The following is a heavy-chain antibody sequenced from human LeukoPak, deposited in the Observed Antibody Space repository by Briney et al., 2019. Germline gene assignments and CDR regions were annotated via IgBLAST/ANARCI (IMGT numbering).Heavy chain of an antibody. J-gene: IGHJ4*02. D-gene: IGHD1-1*01. CDR3: AREYLDWNDVGGY. V-gene: IGHV1-69*01. Sequence: SVKVSRKPSGGTFGSYAISWVRQAPGQGLEWVGGIIPLFGAPLYAQKFQGRVTITADERTSTVYMDLSRLRSDDTAVYYCAREYLDWNDVGGYWGQGTLVTVSS. CDR1: GGTFGSYA. CDR2: IIPLFGAP.